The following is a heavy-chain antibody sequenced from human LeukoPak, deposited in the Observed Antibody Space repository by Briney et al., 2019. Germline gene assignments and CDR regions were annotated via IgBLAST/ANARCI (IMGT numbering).Heavy chain of an antibody. V-gene: IGHV3-7*01. J-gene: IGHJ5*02. CDR1: GFTFSTYW. Sequence: GGSLRLSCAASGFTFSTYWMTWVRQAPGRGLEWVANIKQDGSEKYFVDSVKGRFTISRDNANNSLYLQMNSLRAEDTAVYYCVRGRENHGSGNFNWFDPWGQGTLVSVSS. CDR2: IKQDGSEK. CDR3: VRGRENHGSGNFNWFDP. D-gene: IGHD3-10*01.